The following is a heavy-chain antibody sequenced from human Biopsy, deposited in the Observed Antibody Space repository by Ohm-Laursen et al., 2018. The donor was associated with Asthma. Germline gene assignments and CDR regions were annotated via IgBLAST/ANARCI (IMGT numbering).Heavy chain of an antibody. D-gene: IGHD3-16*01. CDR1: GFRFDDYA. J-gene: IGHJ6*02. Sequence: SLRLSCAASGFRFDDYAMYWVRQAPGKGLEWVAGISWNSGNIGYAVSVKGRFIVSRDNVKNSLYLQMNSLRAEDTALYYCAKDMGAGGNDPESFIGYYGMDVWGQGTTVTVSS. CDR3: AKDMGAGGNDPESFIGYYGMDV. CDR2: ISWNSGNI. V-gene: IGHV3-9*01.